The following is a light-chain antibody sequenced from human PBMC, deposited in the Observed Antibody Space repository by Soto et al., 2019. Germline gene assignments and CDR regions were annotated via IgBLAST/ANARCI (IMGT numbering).Light chain of an antibody. CDR2: EVS. J-gene: IGLJ1*01. CDR3: CSYAGSITSPYF. V-gene: IGLV2-23*02. Sequence: QSALTQPASVSGSPGQSITISCTGTSSDVGSYNLVSWYQQHPGKAPKLMIYEVSKRPSGVSNRFSGSKSGNTASLTISGLQAEDEADYYCCSYAGSITSPYFFGTGNKVTVL. CDR1: SSDVGSYNL.